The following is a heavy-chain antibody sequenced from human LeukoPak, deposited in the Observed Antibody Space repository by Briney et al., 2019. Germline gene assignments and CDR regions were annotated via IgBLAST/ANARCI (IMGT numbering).Heavy chain of an antibody. CDR2: INPNSGGT. J-gene: IGHJ4*02. D-gene: IGHD7-27*01. CDR3: ASSGDREYYFDY. CDR1: GYTFAGYY. Sequence: ASVKVSCKASGYTFAGYYMHWVRQAPGQGLEWMGRINPNSGGTNYAQKFQGRVTMTRDTSISTAYMELSRLRSDDTAVYYCASSGDREYYFDYWGQGTLVTVSS. V-gene: IGHV1-2*06.